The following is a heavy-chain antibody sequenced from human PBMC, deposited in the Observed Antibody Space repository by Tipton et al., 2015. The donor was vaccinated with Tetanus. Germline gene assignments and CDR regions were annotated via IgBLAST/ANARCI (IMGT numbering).Heavy chain of an antibody. CDR2: MYSGGDT. CDR1: GFIVSSHY. D-gene: IGHD6-19*01. Sequence: SLRLSCVASGFIVSSHYMSWVRQAPGKGLEWVSVMYSGGDTYYVDSVKGRFSISRDNAKKTLYLQMNSLRVEDTAVYYCVRDGGSSGWLAYWGQGTLVTVSS. J-gene: IGHJ4*02. V-gene: IGHV3-53*01. CDR3: VRDGGSSGWLAY.